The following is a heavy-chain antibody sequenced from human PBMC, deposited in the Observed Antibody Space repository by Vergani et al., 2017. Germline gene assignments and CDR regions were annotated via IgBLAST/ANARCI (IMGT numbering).Heavy chain of an antibody. CDR3: ARDRALMVRGNSAGAFDI. V-gene: IGHV3-11*05. CDR2: ISSSSSYT. D-gene: IGHD3-10*01. J-gene: IGHJ3*02. Sequence: QVQLVESGGGLVKPGGSLRLSCAASGFTFSDYYMSWIRQAPGKGLEWVSYISSSSSYTNYADSVKGRFTISRDNAKNSLYLQMNSLRAEDSAVYYCARDRALMVRGNSAGAFDIWGQGTMVTVSS. CDR1: GFTFSDYY.